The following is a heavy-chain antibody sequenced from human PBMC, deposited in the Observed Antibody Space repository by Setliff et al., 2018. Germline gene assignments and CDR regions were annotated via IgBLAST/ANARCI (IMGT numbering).Heavy chain of an antibody. CDR1: GITFKNAW. D-gene: IGHD4-4*01. CDR2: IKSSLEGATS. Sequence: PGGSLRLSCSVSGITFKNAWMTWVRQAPGKGPEWVGRIKSSLEGATSDYGAPAKGRFTISRDDSKNMIFLHMNNLKTEDTGFYYCTTGPRDSRNYLNWLGSWGQGTLVTVSS. J-gene: IGHJ5*01. CDR3: TTGPRDSRNYLNWLGS. V-gene: IGHV3-15*01.